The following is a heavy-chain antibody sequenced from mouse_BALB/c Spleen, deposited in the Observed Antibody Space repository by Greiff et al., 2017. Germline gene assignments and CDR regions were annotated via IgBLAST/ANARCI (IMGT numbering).Heavy chain of an antibody. V-gene: IGHV1-4*01. CDR3: AREDYRYDFDY. Sequence: VQLVESGAELARPGASVKMSCKASGYTFTSYTMHWVKQRPGQGLEWIGYINPSSGYTNYNQKFKDKATLTADKSSSTAYMQLSSLTSEDSAVYYCAREDYRYDFDYWGQGTTLTVSS. CDR2: INPSSGYT. J-gene: IGHJ2*01. D-gene: IGHD2-14*01. CDR1: GYTFTSYT.